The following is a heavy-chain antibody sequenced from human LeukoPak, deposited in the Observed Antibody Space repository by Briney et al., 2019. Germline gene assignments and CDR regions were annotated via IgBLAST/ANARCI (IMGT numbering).Heavy chain of an antibody. Sequence: ASVKVSCKASGYTFTSYAMHWVRQAPGQRLEWMGWINAGNGNTKYSQKFQGRVTITRDTSASTAYMELSSLRSEDTAVYYCARDWWFGEGSFDYWGQGTLVNVSS. D-gene: IGHD3-10*01. V-gene: IGHV1-3*01. CDR1: GYTFTSYA. CDR3: ARDWWFGEGSFDY. CDR2: INAGNGNT. J-gene: IGHJ4*02.